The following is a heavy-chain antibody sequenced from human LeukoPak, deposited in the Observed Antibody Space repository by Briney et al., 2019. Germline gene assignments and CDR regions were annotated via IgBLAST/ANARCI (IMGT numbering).Heavy chain of an antibody. CDR1: GGSISNYY. CDR3: ARSGGWGNWNDAVDY. V-gene: IGHV4-59*01. Sequence: PSETLSLTCTVSGGSISNYYWSWIRQTPGKGLEWIGYIHNSGSTKYNPSLKSPVSISVDTSKNQFSLKVNSVTAADTAVYYCARSGGWGNWNDAVDYWGQGTLVTVSS. CDR2: IHNSGST. J-gene: IGHJ4*02. D-gene: IGHD1-1*01.